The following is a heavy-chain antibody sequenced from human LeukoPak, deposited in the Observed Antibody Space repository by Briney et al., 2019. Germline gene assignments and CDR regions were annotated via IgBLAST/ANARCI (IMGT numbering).Heavy chain of an antibody. Sequence: PGGSLRLSCAASGITFINAWMNWVRQAPGKGLEWVAFIKPDGSEKYYVDSVKGRFTISRDNAKKSLYLQMNSLRAEDTAVYYCARDLGWQQYDYWGQGTLVTVSS. V-gene: IGHV3-7*04. J-gene: IGHJ4*02. CDR3: ARDLGWQQYDY. CDR2: IKPDGSEK. CDR1: GITFINAW. D-gene: IGHD5-24*01.